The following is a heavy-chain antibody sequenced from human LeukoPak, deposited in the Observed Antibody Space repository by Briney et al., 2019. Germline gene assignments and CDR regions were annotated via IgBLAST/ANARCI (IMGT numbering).Heavy chain of an antibody. Sequence: GGSLRLSCAASGFTFSSYSMNWVRQAPGKGLEWVSSISSSSSYIYYADSVKGRFTISRDNAKNSLYLQMNSLRAEDTAVYYCASGYCSSTSCYSNDAFDIWGQGTMVTVSS. D-gene: IGHD2-2*02. J-gene: IGHJ3*02. CDR3: ASGYCSSTSCYSNDAFDI. V-gene: IGHV3-21*01. CDR2: ISSSSSYI. CDR1: GFTFSSYS.